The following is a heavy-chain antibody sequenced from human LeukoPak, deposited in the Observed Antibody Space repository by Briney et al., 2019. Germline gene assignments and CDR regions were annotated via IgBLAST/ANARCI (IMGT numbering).Heavy chain of an antibody. J-gene: IGHJ2*01. Sequence: SETLSLTCTVSGGSISSFYWSWIRQPPGKGLEWIGYIYHTGSTNYNSSLKSRVTISVDTSKNQFSLKLSSVTAADTAVYYCARAEGRWLRTHGYFDLWGRGTLVTVSS. D-gene: IGHD5-24*01. V-gene: IGHV4-59*01. CDR1: GGSISSFY. CDR2: IYHTGST. CDR3: ARAEGRWLRTHGYFDL.